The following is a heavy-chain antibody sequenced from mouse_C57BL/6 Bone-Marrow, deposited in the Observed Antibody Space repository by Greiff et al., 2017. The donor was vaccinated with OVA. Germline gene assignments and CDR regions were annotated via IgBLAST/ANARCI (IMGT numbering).Heavy chain of an antibody. J-gene: IGHJ2*01. CDR3: ARHGGSYFDY. CDR2: ISNLAYSI. Sequence: EVKLVESGGGLVQPGGSLKLSCAASGFTFSDYGMAWVRQAPRKGPEWVAFISNLAYSIYYADTVTGRFTISRENAKNTLYLEMSSLRSEDTAMYYCARHGGSYFDYWGQGTTLTVSS. CDR1: GFTFSDYG. V-gene: IGHV5-15*01.